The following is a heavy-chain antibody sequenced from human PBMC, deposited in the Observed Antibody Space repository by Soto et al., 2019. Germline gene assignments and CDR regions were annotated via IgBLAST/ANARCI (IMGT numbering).Heavy chain of an antibody. V-gene: IGHV3-23*01. CDR2: ISGSGGST. CDR1: GFTFSSYA. J-gene: IGHJ6*02. D-gene: IGHD3-10*01. Sequence: GGSLRLSCAASGFTFSSYAVSWVRQAPGKGLEWVSAISGSGGSTYYADSVKGRFTISRDNSKNTLYLQMISLRVEDTALYYCAKDLFSARDSLYGFDVWGQGTTVTVSS. CDR3: AKDLFSARDSLYGFDV.